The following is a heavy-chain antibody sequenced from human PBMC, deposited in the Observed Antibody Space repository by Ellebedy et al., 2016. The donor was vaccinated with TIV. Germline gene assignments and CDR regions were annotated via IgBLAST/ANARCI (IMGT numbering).Heavy chain of an antibody. Sequence: MPSETLSLTCTVSGGSISSYYWSWIRQPPGKGLEWIGSIYYSGSTYYNPSLKSRVTISVDTSKNQFSLKLSSVTAADTAVYYCARVPLDSSSFHFDYWGQGTLVTVSS. D-gene: IGHD6-6*01. V-gene: IGHV4-59*05. CDR3: ARVPLDSSSFHFDY. J-gene: IGHJ4*02. CDR2: IYYSGST. CDR1: GGSISSYY.